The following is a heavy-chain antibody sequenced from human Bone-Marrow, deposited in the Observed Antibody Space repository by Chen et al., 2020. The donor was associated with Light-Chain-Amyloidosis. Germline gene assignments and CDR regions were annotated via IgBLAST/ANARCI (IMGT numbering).Heavy chain of an antibody. D-gene: IGHD7-27*01. CDR1: GGSISSSSYY. CDR3: ARAGDGSYYYMDV. Sequence: QLQLQESGPGLVKPSETLSLPCTVSGGSISSSSYYWGWIRQPPGKGLEWIGSIYYSGSTYYNPSIKSRVTISVDTSKNQFSLKLSSVTAADTAVYYCARAGDGSYYYMDVWGKGTTVTVSS. V-gene: IGHV4-39*01. J-gene: IGHJ6*03. CDR2: IYYSGST.